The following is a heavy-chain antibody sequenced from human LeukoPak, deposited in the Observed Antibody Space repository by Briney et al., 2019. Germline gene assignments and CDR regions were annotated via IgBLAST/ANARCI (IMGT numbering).Heavy chain of an antibody. CDR1: GGSFSGYH. V-gene: IGHV4-34*01. J-gene: IGHJ3*02. CDR2: INHSGST. Sequence: SETLSLTCAVYGGSFSGYHWSWIRQPPGKGLEWIGEINHSGSTNYNPSLKSRVTISVDTSKNQFSLKLSSVTAADTAVYYCAREKSGYHNYAFDIWGQGTMVTVSS. CDR3: AREKSGYHNYAFDI. D-gene: IGHD3-3*01.